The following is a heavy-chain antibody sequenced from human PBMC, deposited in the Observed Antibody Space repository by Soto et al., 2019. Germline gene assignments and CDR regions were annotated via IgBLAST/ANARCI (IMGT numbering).Heavy chain of an antibody. Sequence: PSDTLSVTCSVSGGTLISYYCSWIRQPARKGLEWIGYIYYSGSTNYNPSLKSRVTISVDTSKNQFSLKLSSVTAADTAVYYCARHYDFWIFEYWGQGTLVTVSS. D-gene: IGHD3-3*01. CDR2: IYYSGST. J-gene: IGHJ4*02. CDR3: ARHYDFWIFEY. CDR1: GGTLISYY. V-gene: IGHV4-59*08.